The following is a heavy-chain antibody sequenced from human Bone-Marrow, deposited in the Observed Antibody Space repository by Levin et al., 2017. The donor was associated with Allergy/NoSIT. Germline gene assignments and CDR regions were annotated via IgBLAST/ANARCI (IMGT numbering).Heavy chain of an antibody. J-gene: IGHJ4*02. V-gene: IGHV5-51*01. D-gene: IGHD5-12*01. CDR1: GYSFTTYY. CDR3: ARGGGYSGIPDQFDY. Sequence: GESLKISCTTSGYSFTTYYIAWVRQMPGKGLEWMGHIWPSDSDTNYSPSFSGQVTMSVDKSISAAYLQWSSLKASDSAIYYCARGGGYSGIPDQFDYWAQGTLVTVSS. CDR2: IWPSDSDT.